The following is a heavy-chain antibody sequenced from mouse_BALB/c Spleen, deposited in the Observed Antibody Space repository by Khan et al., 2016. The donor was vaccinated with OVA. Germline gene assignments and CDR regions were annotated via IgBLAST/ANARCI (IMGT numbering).Heavy chain of an antibody. V-gene: IGHV1-77*01. CDR3: ARSGTGSFAY. CDR1: GYTFTDFY. Sequence: QVQLKQSGAELARPGASVKLSCKASGYTFTDFYINWVKQRTGQDLEWIGDIYPGSGNTYYNEKFKDKATLTADKSSSTAYMQLSSLTSGDSAVYFCARSGTGSFAYWGQGTLVTVSA. J-gene: IGHJ3*01. CDR2: IYPGSGNT. D-gene: IGHD4-1*01.